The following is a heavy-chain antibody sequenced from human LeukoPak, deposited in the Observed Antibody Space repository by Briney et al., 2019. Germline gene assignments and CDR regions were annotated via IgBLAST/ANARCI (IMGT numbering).Heavy chain of an antibody. CDR2: ISSSGSTI. CDR3: ARDGSSGWAPPPD. J-gene: IGHJ4*02. CDR1: GFTFSDYY. Sequence: MAGGSLRLSCAASGFTFSDYYMSWIRQAPGKGLEWVSYISSSGSTIYYADSVKGRFTISRDNAKNSLYLQMNSLRAEDTAVYYCARDGSSGWAPPPDWGQGTLVTVSS. V-gene: IGHV3-11*01. D-gene: IGHD6-19*01.